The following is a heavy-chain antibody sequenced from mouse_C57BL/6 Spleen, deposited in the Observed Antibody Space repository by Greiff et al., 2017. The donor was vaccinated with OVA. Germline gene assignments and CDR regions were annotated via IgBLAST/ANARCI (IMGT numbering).Heavy chain of an antibody. Sequence: EVQLVESGGGLVQPKGSLKLSCAASGFSFNTYAMNWVRQAPGKGLEWVARIRSKSNNYATYYADSVKDRFTISRDDSESMLYLQMNNLKTEDTAMYYCVRSPGGQLRLNYAMDYWGQGTSVTVSS. CDR1: GFSFNTYA. D-gene: IGHD3-2*02. CDR3: VRSPGGQLRLNYAMDY. V-gene: IGHV10-1*01. CDR2: IRSKSNNYAT. J-gene: IGHJ4*01.